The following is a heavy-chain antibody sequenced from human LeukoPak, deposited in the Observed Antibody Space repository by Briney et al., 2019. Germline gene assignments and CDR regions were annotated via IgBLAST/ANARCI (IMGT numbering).Heavy chain of an antibody. D-gene: IGHD1-26*01. V-gene: IGHV3-30*09. CDR1: GFPFSYYS. J-gene: IGHJ4*02. Sequence: PGRSLRLSCAASGFPFSYYSMHWVRQAPGKGLEWVAVISYDEDNKYYADSVKGRFAISRDNSKDTLYLQMNSLGAGDTAVYYCARSPTRSLRVGEFDFWGQGTLVTVSS. CDR2: ISYDEDNK. CDR3: ARSPTRSLRVGEFDF.